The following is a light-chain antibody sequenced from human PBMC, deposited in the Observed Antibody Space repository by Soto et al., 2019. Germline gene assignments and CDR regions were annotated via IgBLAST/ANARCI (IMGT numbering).Light chain of an antibody. CDR3: QQGGSSPS. J-gene: IGKJ1*01. CDR2: DTS. CDR1: QSVSSSY. Sequence: EIVLTQSPGTLSLSPGERATLSCRASQSVSSSYLAWYQQKPGQAPRLLIYDTSSRATGIPDRFSGSGSGPDFTLAISRLEPEDFAVYYCQQGGSSPSFGPGTKVELK. V-gene: IGKV3-20*01.